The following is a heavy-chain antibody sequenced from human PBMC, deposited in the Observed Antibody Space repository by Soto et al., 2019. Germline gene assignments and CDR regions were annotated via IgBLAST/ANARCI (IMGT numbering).Heavy chain of an antibody. Sequence: SETLSLTCAVYGGSFSGYYWSWIRQPPGKGLEWIGEINHSGSTNYNPSLKSRVTISVDTSKNQFSLKLSSVTAADTAVYYCARGWYYYDSSGLDYWGQGTLVTVSS. CDR2: INHSGST. CDR3: ARGWYYYDSSGLDY. J-gene: IGHJ4*02. CDR1: GGSFSGYY. V-gene: IGHV4-34*01. D-gene: IGHD3-22*01.